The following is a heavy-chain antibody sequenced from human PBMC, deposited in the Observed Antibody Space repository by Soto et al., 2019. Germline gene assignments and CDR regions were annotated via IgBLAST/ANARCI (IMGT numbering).Heavy chain of an antibody. CDR2: INADKGDT. D-gene: IGHD5-12*01. CDR3: ARGPLSGAATIWDYANWFDP. CDR1: GYSFTDFA. J-gene: IGHJ5*02. Sequence: ASVKVSCKASGYSFTDFAMHWVRLASGQRLEWMGWINADKGDTKYSPKFQGRVTITRDTSATTVYMELRSLRSEDTAVYYCARGPLSGAATIWDYANWFDPWGQGSLVTVSS. V-gene: IGHV1-3*01.